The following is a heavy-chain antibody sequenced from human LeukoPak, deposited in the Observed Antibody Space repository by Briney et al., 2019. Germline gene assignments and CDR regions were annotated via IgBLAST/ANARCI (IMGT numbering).Heavy chain of an antibody. D-gene: IGHD6-13*01. J-gene: IGHJ4*02. Sequence: GGSLRLSCAASGFTFSSYEMNWVRQAPGKGLEWVSYISSSGSTIYYADSVKGRFTISRDNSKNTLYLQMNSLRAEDTAVYYCARDGISGSSSCQFYWGQGTLVTVSS. CDR3: ARDGISGSSSCQFY. CDR2: ISSSGSTI. V-gene: IGHV3-48*03. CDR1: GFTFSSYE.